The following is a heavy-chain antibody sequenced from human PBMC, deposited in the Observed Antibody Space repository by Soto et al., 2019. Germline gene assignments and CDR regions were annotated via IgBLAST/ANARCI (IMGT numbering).Heavy chain of an antibody. CDR3: ARGANSGSYYFDY. Sequence: VKVSCKASGGTFSSYAISWVRQAPGQGLEWMGGIIPILGIANYAQKFQGRVTITADKSTSTAYMELSSLRSEDTAVYYCARGANSGSYYFDYWGQGTLVTVSS. CDR2: IIPILGIA. D-gene: IGHD1-26*01. V-gene: IGHV1-69*10. J-gene: IGHJ4*02. CDR1: GGTFSSYA.